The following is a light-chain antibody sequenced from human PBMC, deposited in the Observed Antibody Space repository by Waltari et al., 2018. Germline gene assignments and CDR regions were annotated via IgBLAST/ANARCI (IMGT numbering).Light chain of an antibody. Sequence: HSALTQPASVSGSPGQSITIPCTGTSSDIGFYTFVSWYQQHPGKAPKVMIYHVSNRPSGVSNRFSGSKSGNPASLTISGLQPEDEADYYCASETSTTTLYVFGSGTKVTVL. V-gene: IGLV2-14*03. CDR3: ASETSTTTLYV. CDR1: SSDIGFYTF. J-gene: IGLJ1*01. CDR2: HVS.